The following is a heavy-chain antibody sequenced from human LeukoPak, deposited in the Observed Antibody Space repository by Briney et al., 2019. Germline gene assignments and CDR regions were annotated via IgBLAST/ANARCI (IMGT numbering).Heavy chain of an antibody. CDR3: ARSSAPHYGELPRY. CDR1: GFTFSSYG. J-gene: IGHJ4*02. V-gene: IGHV3-33*01. D-gene: IGHD4-17*01. CDR2: IWYDGSNK. Sequence: PGGSLRLSCAASGFTFSSYGMHWVRQAPGKGLEWVAVIWYDGSNKYYADSVKGRFTISRDNAKNSLYLQMNSLRAEDTAVYYCARSSAPHYGELPRYWGQGTLVTVSS.